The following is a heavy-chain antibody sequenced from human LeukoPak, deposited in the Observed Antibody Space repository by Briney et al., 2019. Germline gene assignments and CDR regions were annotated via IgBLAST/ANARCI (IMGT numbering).Heavy chain of an antibody. Sequence: GGSLRLSCAASGFTVSSNYMSWVRQAPGKGLEWVSVIYSGGSTYYADSVKGRFTISRDNSKNTLYLQMNSLRAEDTAVYYCAREGSGGYNSDNGFDIWGQGTMVTVSS. CDR3: AREGSGGYNSDNGFDI. D-gene: IGHD3-22*01. V-gene: IGHV3-53*01. J-gene: IGHJ3*02. CDR2: IYSGGST. CDR1: GFTVSSNY.